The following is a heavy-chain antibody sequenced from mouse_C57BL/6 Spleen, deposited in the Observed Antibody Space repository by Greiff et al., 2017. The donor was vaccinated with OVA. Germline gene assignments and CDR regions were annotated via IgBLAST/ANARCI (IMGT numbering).Heavy chain of an antibody. CDR1: GYTFTTSW. Sequence: QVQLQQPGAELVSPGSSVKLSCKASGYTFTTSWMHWVRQRPIQGLEWIGNFDPSDIEIPYNQKFKDKATLTVDKSSSTAYMQLSSLTSEDSAVYYCARRESKGYYFDYWGQGTTLTVSS. V-gene: IGHV1-52*01. D-gene: IGHD1-3*01. J-gene: IGHJ2*01. CDR2: FDPSDIEI. CDR3: ARRESKGYYFDY.